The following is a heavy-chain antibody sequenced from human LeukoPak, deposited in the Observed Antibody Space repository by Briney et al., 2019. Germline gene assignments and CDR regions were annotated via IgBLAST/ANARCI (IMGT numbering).Heavy chain of an antibody. V-gene: IGHV3-30*02. CDR3: AKDLGYQEVFHY. D-gene: IGHD2-15*01. CDR2: SNK. CDR1: GFTLSSYG. J-gene: IGHJ4*02. Sequence: GGSLSLSCAASGFTLSSYGVHWVRQAPGKGLEWVAGSNKYYADSVKGRFTISRDNSKNTLYLQMNSLRAEDTAVYYCAKDLGYQEVFHYWGQGTLVTVSS.